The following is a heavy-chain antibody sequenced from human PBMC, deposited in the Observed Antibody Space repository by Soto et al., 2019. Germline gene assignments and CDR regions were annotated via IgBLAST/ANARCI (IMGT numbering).Heavy chain of an antibody. Sequence: QVQLVQSGAEVKKPGASVKVSCKASGYTFTSYYMHWVRQAPGQGLEWMGISNPSGGSTSYAQKFQGRVTMTRDTSTSTVYRELSSLRSEDTAVYYCARGGGVTIAAAGWFDPWGQGTLVTVSS. D-gene: IGHD6-13*01. CDR2: SNPSGGST. V-gene: IGHV1-46*01. CDR1: GYTFTSYY. CDR3: ARGGGVTIAAAGWFDP. J-gene: IGHJ5*02.